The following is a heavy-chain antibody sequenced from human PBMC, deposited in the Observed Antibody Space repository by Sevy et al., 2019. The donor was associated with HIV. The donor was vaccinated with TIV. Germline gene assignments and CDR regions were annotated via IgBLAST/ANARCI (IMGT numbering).Heavy chain of an antibody. CDR1: GFTFSDYY. V-gene: IGHV3-11*06. CDR3: ARGGDSIVVVPAANWFDP. Sequence: GGSLRLSCAASGFTFSDYYMSWIRQAPGKGLEWVSYISSSSNYTNYADSVKGRCTISRDNAKNSLYLQMNSLRAEDTAVYYCARGGDSIVVVPAANWFDPWGQGTLVTVSS. CDR2: ISSSSNYT. D-gene: IGHD2-2*01. J-gene: IGHJ5*02.